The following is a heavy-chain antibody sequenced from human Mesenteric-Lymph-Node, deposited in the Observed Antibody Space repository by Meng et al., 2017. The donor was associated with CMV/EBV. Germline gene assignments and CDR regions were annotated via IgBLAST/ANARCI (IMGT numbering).Heavy chain of an antibody. CDR3: ARGSHYYDSSGAPY. Sequence: GESLKISCAASGFTFSNYGMHWVRQAPGKGLEWVAFIQYDGSNKYYADSVKGRFTISRDNSKNTLYLQMNSLRAEDTAVYYCARGSHYYDSSGAPYWGQGTLVTVSS. J-gene: IGHJ4*02. D-gene: IGHD3-22*01. CDR1: GFTFSNYG. CDR2: IQYDGSNK. V-gene: IGHV3-30*02.